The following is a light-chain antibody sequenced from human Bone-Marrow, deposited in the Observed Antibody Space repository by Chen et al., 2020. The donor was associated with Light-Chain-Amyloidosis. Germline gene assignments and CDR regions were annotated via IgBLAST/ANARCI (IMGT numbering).Light chain of an antibody. J-gene: IGLJ2*01. CDR2: RDT. Sequence: SYELTQPPSVSVSPGQTARIPCSGDDLPTKYAYWYQKKPGQAPVLVIHRDTERPSGSSERFSGSSSGTTATLTISGVQAEDEADYHCQSADSSGTYEVIFGGGTKLTVL. V-gene: IGLV3-25*03. CDR3: QSADSSGTYEVI. CDR1: DLPTKY.